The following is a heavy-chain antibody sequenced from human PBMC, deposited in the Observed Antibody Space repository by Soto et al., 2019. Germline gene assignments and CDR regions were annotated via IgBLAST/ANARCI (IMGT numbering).Heavy chain of an antibody. CDR2: IIPLLDIT. CDR1: GGTFSNDI. V-gene: IGHV1-69*08. Sequence: QVQLVQSGAEVKKPGSSVKVSCKASGGTFSNDIITWVRQAPGQGLEWMGRIIPLLDITNYAQKFQGRVTITADKTTCTPXMELNSLRSEDTAVYYCVRDSPIGSTYSGYDGIDYWGQGTLVTVSS. CDR3: VRDSPIGSTYSGYDGIDY. J-gene: IGHJ4*02. D-gene: IGHD5-12*01.